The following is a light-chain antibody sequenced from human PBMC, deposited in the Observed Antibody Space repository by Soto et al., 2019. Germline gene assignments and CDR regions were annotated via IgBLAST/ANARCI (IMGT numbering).Light chain of an antibody. CDR1: QSISSW. CDR3: QQYNTYSPT. J-gene: IGKJ1*01. Sequence: DSQMTQAPSTLSASVGDRVTITCRASQSISSWLAWYQQRPGKAPKLLMYDASSLESGVPSRFRGSGSGTEFTLTISSLQPDDFATYYCQQYNTYSPTFGQGTKVDIK. V-gene: IGKV1-5*01. CDR2: DAS.